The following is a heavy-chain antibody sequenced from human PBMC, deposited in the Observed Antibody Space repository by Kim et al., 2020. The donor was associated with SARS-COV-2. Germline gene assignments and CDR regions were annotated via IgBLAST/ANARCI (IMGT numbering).Heavy chain of an antibody. Sequence: SHKSRVTRSVDTSKNQFSLKLGSVTAADTAVYYCARAPITMIVVVKAFDIWGQGTMVTVSS. CDR3: ARAPITMIVVVKAFDI. J-gene: IGHJ3*02. V-gene: IGHV4-31*02. D-gene: IGHD3-22*01.